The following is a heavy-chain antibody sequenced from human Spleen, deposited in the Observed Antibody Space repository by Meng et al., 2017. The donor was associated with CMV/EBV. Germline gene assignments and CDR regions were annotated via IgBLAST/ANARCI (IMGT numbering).Heavy chain of an antibody. D-gene: IGHD1-1*01. CDR2: VIPVIDVA. CDR3: ARDAHQGTGFDY. V-gene: IGHV1-69*05. Sequence: SVKVSCKASGGTFSKSAISWVRHSPGQGLEWMGGVIPVIDVANYAQKFQGRVTITTDESTSTAYMELSSLRSEDTAVYYCARDAHQGTGFDYWGQGTLVTVSS. J-gene: IGHJ4*02. CDR1: GGTFSKSA.